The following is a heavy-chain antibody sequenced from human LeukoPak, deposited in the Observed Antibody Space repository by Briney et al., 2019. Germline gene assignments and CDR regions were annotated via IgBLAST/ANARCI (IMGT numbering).Heavy chain of an antibody. J-gene: IGHJ4*02. D-gene: IGHD3-10*01. CDR2: INPNRGGT. Sequence: GASVKVSCKASGYTLTAYYIYWVRQAPGRGVEWMGRINPNRGGTDYAQNLQGRVTMTRDTSISTAYMELSRLRSDDTAVYYCARAYYYGSGSALSIDYWGQGTLVTVSS. V-gene: IGHV1-2*06. CDR1: GYTLTAYY. CDR3: ARAYYYGSGSALSIDY.